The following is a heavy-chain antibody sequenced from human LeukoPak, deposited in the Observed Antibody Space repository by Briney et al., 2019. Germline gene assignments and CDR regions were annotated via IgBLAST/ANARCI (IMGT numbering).Heavy chain of an antibody. V-gene: IGHV4-59*08. CDR2: IYYSGST. Sequence: PSETLSLTCTVSGGSISSYYWSWIRQPPGKGLEWIGYIYYSGSTTYNPSLKSRVTISVDTSKNQFSLKVSSVTAADTAVYYCARRSTVHDFDYWGQGTLVTASS. D-gene: IGHD1-1*01. CDR1: GGSISSYY. J-gene: IGHJ4*02. CDR3: ARRSTVHDFDY.